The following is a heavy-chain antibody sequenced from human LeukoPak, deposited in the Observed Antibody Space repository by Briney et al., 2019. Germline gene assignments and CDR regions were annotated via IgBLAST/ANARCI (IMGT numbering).Heavy chain of an antibody. CDR3: ASRYCSSTSCYLRANDAFDI. Sequence: GASVKVSCKASGYTFTSYGISWVRQAPGQGLEWMGWISAYNGNTNYAQKLQGRVTMTTDTSTSTAYMELRSLRSDDTAVYYCASRYCSSTSCYLRANDAFDIWGQGTMVTVSS. V-gene: IGHV1-18*01. J-gene: IGHJ3*02. CDR2: ISAYNGNT. CDR1: GYTFTSYG. D-gene: IGHD2-2*01.